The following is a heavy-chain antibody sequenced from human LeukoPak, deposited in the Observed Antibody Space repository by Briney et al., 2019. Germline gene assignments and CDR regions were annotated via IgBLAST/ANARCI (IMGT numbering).Heavy chain of an antibody. D-gene: IGHD2-15*01. Sequence: SQTLSLTCAVSGGSISSGGYSWSWIRQPPGKGLEWIGYIYHSGSTYYNPSLKSRVTISVDTSKNQFSLKLSSVTAADTAVYYCARQVVGAPRDYFDYWGQGTLVTVSS. J-gene: IGHJ4*02. CDR2: IYHSGST. CDR1: GGSISSGGYS. CDR3: ARQVVGAPRDYFDY. V-gene: IGHV4-30-2*01.